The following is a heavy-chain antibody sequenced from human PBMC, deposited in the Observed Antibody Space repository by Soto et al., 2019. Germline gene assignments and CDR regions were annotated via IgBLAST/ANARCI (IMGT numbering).Heavy chain of an antibody. J-gene: IGHJ4*01. CDR1: GYTFTADY. V-gene: IGHV1-2*02. D-gene: IGHD4-17*01. CDR3: ATDYYGAYAF. CDR2: VDPRSGAT. Sequence: SAMVSCKHFGYTFTADYIHWVRQAPGQGLECVGWVDPRSGATNYAQRFQGRVVMTRDMYVHTVYMELSGLTSDDTAIYYCATDYYGAYAFWGQGTLDNVSS.